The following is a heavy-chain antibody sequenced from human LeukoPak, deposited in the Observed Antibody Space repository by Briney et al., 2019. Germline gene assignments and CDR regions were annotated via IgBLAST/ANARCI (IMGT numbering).Heavy chain of an antibody. D-gene: IGHD5-24*01. CDR3: ARGSVESSHVQDMAYYLDS. J-gene: IGHJ4*02. CDR1: GGTFRRNA. CDR2: TIPMFGTA. Sequence: SVTVSFKASGGTFRRNAFSWVRQAPGQGLEWMGGTIPMFGTANYARKFQGRVTIFADESTSTAYMGVRSLRSDDTAVYYCARGSVESSHVQDMAYYLDSWGQGTLVTVSS. V-gene: IGHV1-69*13.